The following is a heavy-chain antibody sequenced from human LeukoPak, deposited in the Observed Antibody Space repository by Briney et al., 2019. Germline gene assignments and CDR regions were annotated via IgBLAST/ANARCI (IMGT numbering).Heavy chain of an antibody. V-gene: IGHV1-46*01. D-gene: IGHD2-2*01. CDR2: INPSGGST. J-gene: IGHJ5*02. CDR3: ARDLTYCSSTSCYPHWFDP. Sequence: ASVKVSCKASGYTFTSYYMHWVRQAPGQGLEWMGIINPSGGSTSYEQKFQGRVTMTRDTSTSTVYMELSSLGSEDTAVYYCARDLTYCSSTSCYPHWFDPWGQGTLVTVSS. CDR1: GYTFTSYY.